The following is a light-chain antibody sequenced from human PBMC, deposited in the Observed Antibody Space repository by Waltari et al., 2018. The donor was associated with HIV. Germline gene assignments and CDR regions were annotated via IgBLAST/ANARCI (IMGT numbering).Light chain of an antibody. CDR3: SSYTDSDSLL. V-gene: IGLV2-14*01. CDR1: TSDIGIYDL. CDR2: GVN. J-gene: IGLJ2*01. Sequence: QSALTQPASVCGSPGQSITISCTGDTSDIGIYDLVSWYQKYPDKAPRLIMYGVNTRPSGISNRFSGPKSGNPASLTISALQGDDEADYYCSSYTDSDSLLFGGGTKLTVL.